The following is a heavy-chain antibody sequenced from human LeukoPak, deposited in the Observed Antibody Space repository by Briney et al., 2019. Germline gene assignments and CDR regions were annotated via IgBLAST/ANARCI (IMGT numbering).Heavy chain of an antibody. Sequence: KPSETLSLTCTVSGGSISNNTSYWGWIRQPPGKGLEWIGSIYYSGSTYYNPSLKSRVTISVDTSKNQFSLKLSSVTAADTAVYYCARFRSPMAPLDYWGQGTLVTVSS. CDR3: ARFRSPMAPLDY. D-gene: IGHD3-10*01. J-gene: IGHJ4*02. CDR1: GGSISNNTSY. V-gene: IGHV4-39*01. CDR2: IYYSGST.